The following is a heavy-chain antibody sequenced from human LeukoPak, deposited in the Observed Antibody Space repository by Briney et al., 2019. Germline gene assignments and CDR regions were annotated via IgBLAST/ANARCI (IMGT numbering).Heavy chain of an antibody. CDR2: ISGSGGST. J-gene: IGHJ6*02. V-gene: IGHV3-23*01. D-gene: IGHD4-17*01. Sequence: GGSLRLSCAASGFTFSSYAMSWVRQAPGKGLEWVSAISGSGGSTYYADPVKGRFTISRDNSKNTLYLQMNSLRAEDTAVYYCAKAGTTVTPYYYYGMDVWGQGTTVTVSS. CDR3: AKAGTTVTPYYYYGMDV. CDR1: GFTFSSYA.